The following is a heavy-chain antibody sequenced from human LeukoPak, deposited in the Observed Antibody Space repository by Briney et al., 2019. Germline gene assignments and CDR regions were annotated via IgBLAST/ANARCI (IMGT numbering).Heavy chain of an antibody. CDR2: ITSSSSTI. J-gene: IGHJ6*02. V-gene: IGHV3-48*02. D-gene: IGHD6-13*01. Sequence: GGSLRLSCAASGFTFSSYSMNWVRQAPGKGLEWVSYITSSSSTIYYADSVKGRFTISRDNAKNSLYLQMNSLRDEDTAVYYCARDQQQLAPYYSYGMDVWGQGTTVTVSS. CDR3: ARDQQQLAPYYSYGMDV. CDR1: GFTFSSYS.